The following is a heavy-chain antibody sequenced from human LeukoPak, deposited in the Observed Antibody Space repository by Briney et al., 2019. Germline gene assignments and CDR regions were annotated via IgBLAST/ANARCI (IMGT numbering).Heavy chain of an antibody. CDR2: IYYSGST. Sequence: SETLSLTCTVSGGSISSYYWSLIRQPPGKGLEWIGYIYYSGSTNYNPSLKSRVTISVDTSKNQFSLKLSSVTAADTAVYYCARVTMIVGGLAFDIWGQGTMVTVSS. J-gene: IGHJ3*02. CDR3: ARVTMIVGGLAFDI. CDR1: GGSISSYY. V-gene: IGHV4-59*08. D-gene: IGHD3-22*01.